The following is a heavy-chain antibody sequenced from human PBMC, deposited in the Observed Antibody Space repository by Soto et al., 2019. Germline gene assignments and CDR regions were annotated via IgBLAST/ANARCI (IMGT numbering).Heavy chain of an antibody. CDR2: IYYSGST. D-gene: IGHD5-12*01. V-gene: IGHV4-59*08. CDR1: GGSISSYY. CDR3: ARVKATLYRHYYFDY. J-gene: IGHJ4*02. Sequence: ETLSLTCTVSGGSISSYYWSWIRQPPGKGLEWIGYIYYSGSTNYNPSLKSRVTISVDTSKNQFSLKLSSVTAADTAVYFCARVKATLYRHYYFDYWGQGTPVTVSS.